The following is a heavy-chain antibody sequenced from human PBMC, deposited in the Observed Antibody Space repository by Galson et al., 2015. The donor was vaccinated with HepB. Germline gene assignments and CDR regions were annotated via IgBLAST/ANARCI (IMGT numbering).Heavy chain of an antibody. CDR3: ASRWDYYDSSGGSLNY. D-gene: IGHD3-22*01. V-gene: IGHV3-23*01. J-gene: IGHJ4*02. Sequence: SLRLSCAASGFTFSSYAMSWVRQAPGKGLEWVSAISGSGGSTYYADSVKGRFTISRDNAKNSLYLQMNSLRDEDTAVYYCASRWDYYDSSGGSLNYWGQGTLVTVSS. CDR2: ISGSGGST. CDR1: GFTFSSYA.